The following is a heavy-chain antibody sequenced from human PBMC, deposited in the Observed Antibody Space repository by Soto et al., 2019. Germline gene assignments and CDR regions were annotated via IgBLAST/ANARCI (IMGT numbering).Heavy chain of an antibody. J-gene: IGHJ4*02. D-gene: IGHD3-3*01. CDR3: ARGSRNFWSGYSRALDY. V-gene: IGHV4-34*01. CDR2: INHSGST. CDR1: GGSFGGYY. Sequence: SETLSLTCAVYGGSFGGYYWSWIRQPPRKGLEWIGEINHSGSTNYNPSLKSRVTISVDTSKNQFSLKLSSVTAADTAVYYCARGSRNFWSGYSRALDYWGQGTLVTVSS.